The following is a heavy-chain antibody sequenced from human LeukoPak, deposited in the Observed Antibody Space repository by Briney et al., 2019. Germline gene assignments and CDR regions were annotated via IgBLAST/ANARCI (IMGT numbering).Heavy chain of an antibody. Sequence: PGGSLRLSCAASGFTFSSYSMNWVRQAPGKGLEWVSSISSSSSYIYYADSVKGRFTISRDNAKNSLYLQMNSLRAEDTAVYYCASNSGYSSVPTGCWGQGTLVTVSS. D-gene: IGHD6-25*01. CDR3: ASNSGYSSVPTGC. CDR1: GFTFSSYS. J-gene: IGHJ4*02. CDR2: ISSSSSYI. V-gene: IGHV3-21*01.